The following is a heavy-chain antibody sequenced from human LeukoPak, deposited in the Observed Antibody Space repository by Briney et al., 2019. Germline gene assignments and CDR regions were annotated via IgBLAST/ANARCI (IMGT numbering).Heavy chain of an antibody. J-gene: IGHJ5*01. CDR1: GGSISSGGYY. CDR3: ARVGRDSSPFDS. V-gene: IGHV4-30-2*01. D-gene: IGHD6-19*01. Sequence: PSETLSLTCTVSGGSISSGGYYWSWIRQPPGKGLEWIGYIYHSGSTYYNPSLKSRVTISVDRSKNQFSLKLGSVTAADTAVYHCARVGRDSSPFDSWGQGTLVSVSS. CDR2: IYHSGST.